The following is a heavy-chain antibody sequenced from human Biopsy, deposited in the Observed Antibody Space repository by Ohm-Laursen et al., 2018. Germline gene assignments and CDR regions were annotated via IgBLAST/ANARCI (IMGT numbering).Heavy chain of an antibody. V-gene: IGHV1-24*01. Sequence: ASVKVSCKVSGYTLTELSMHWVRQAPGRGLEWLGGFAPENGKTIYAQKFQGRVTMTEDTSTDTAYMELSSLRSEDTAVYYYAADINVWNVNYWGQGTQVTVSS. CDR3: AADINVWNVNY. D-gene: IGHD1-1*01. CDR1: GYTLTELS. CDR2: FAPENGKT. J-gene: IGHJ4*02.